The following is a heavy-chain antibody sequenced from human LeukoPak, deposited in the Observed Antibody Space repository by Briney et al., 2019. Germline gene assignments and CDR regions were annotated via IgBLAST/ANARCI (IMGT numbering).Heavy chain of an antibody. D-gene: IGHD3-22*01. J-gene: IGHJ4*02. CDR1: GFTFSSYG. CDR2: IRYDGSNK. V-gene: IGHV3-30*02. CDR3: AKEGSGSYRCIDF. Sequence: GGSLRLSCAASGFTFSSYGMHWVRQAPGKGLEWVAFIRYDGSNKYYADSVKGRFTISRDHSKNTLYLQMNSLREEDTGVYYCAKEGSGSYRCIDFWGQGTLVTVSS.